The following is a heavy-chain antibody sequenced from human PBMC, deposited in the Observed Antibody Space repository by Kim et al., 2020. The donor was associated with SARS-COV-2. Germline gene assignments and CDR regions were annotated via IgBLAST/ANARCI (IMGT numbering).Heavy chain of an antibody. CDR3: ARAKLGGYHWEYYYYGMDV. Sequence: SETLSLTCAVYGGSFSGYYWSWIRQPPGKGLEWIGEINHSGSTNYNPSLKSRVTISVDTSKNQFSLKLSSVTAADTAVYYCARAKLGGYHWEYYYYGMDVWGQGTTVTVSS. D-gene: IGHD3-22*01. V-gene: IGHV4-34*01. CDR2: INHSGST. J-gene: IGHJ6*02. CDR1: GGSFSGYY.